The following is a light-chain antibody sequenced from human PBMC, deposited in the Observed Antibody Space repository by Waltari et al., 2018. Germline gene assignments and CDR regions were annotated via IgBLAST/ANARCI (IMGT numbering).Light chain of an antibody. CDR1: NSNIGNYF. V-gene: IGLV1-51*01. J-gene: IGLJ1*01. CDR3: GTWDNSLRGYV. Sequence: QSVLTQPPSVSAAPGQRVTISCSGSNSNIGNYFVSWYQQHPGTAPTVLIYDATIRPSGIPDRSPASKSGTSATLDIIGLQTGDEATYYCGTWDNSLRGYVFGTATKVTVL. CDR2: DAT.